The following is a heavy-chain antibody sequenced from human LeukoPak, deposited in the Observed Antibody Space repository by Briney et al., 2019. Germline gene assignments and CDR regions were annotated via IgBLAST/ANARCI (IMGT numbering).Heavy chain of an antibody. CDR2: ISYDGSNK. CDR1: GFTFSSYA. CDR3: ARAMYMSDTAMVLPECPTY. D-gene: IGHD5-18*01. J-gene: IGHJ4*02. V-gene: IGHV3-30-3*01. Sequence: GGSLRLSCAASGFTFSSYAMHWVRQAPGKGLEWVAVISYDGSNKYYADSVKGRFTISRDNSKSTLYLQMNSLRAEDTAVYYCARAMYMSDTAMVLPECPTYWGQGTLVTVSS.